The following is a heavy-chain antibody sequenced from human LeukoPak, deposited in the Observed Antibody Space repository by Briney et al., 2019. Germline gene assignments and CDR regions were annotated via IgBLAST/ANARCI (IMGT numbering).Heavy chain of an antibody. CDR3: ARDKGILLWFGELSNFDH. CDR2: ISAYNGNT. V-gene: IGHV1-18*04. Sequence: ASVKVSCTASGYTFTSYGISWVRQAPGQGLEWMGWISAYNGNTNYAQKHQGRVTMTTDTSTSTAYMELRSLRSDDTAVYYCARDKGILLWFGELSNFDHWGQGTLVTVSS. CDR1: GYTFTSYG. J-gene: IGHJ4*02. D-gene: IGHD3-10*01.